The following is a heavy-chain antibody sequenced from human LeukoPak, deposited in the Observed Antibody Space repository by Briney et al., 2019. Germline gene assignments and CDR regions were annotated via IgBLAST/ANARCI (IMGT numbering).Heavy chain of an antibody. J-gene: IGHJ4*02. CDR1: GGSFSGYY. D-gene: IGHD6-13*01. Sequence: SETLSLTCAVYGGSFSGYYWSWIRQPPGKGLEWIGEINHSGSTYYNPSLKSRVTISVDTSKNQFSLKLSSVTAADTAVYYCARDGRELVGFDYWGQGTLVTVSS. V-gene: IGHV4-34*01. CDR2: INHSGST. CDR3: ARDGRELVGFDY.